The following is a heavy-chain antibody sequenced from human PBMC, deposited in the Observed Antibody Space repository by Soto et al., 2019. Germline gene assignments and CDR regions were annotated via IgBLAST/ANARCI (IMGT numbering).Heavy chain of an antibody. V-gene: IGHV3-23*01. CDR3: APHIWFGELYS. CDR2: ISGSGGST. CDR1: GFTFSSYA. J-gene: IGHJ4*02. Sequence: EVQLLESGGGLVQPGGSLRLSCAASGFTFSSYAMSWVRQAPGKGLEWVSAISGSGGSTYYADSLKGRFTISRDNSKNTLSLPMNSLRAAATDVYYCAPHIWFGELYSWGQGTLVTVSS. D-gene: IGHD3-10*01.